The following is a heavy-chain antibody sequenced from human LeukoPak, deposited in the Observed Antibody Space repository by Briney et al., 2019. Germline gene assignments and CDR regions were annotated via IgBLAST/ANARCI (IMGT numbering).Heavy chain of an antibody. CDR2: ISYDGSNK. CDR1: GFTFSSYA. J-gene: IGHJ5*02. Sequence: PGGSLRLSCAASGFTFSSYAMHWVRQAPGKGLEWVAVISYDGSNKYYADSVKGRFTISRDNSKNTVYLQMNSLRAEDTAVYYCTKVPRQHDNWFDPWGQGTLVTVSS. V-gene: IGHV3-30-3*01. D-gene: IGHD6-13*01. CDR3: TKVPRQHDNWFDP.